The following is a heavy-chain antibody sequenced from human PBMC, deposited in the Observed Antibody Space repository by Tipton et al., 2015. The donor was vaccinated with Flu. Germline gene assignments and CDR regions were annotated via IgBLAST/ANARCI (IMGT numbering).Heavy chain of an antibody. CDR2: INEDGSMR. V-gene: IGHV3-7*01. CDR1: GFFFSDYC. D-gene: IGHD1-26*01. CDR3: ARAVGTSGAF. Sequence: SLRLSCAASGFFFSDYCMHWVRQAPGRGLEWVANINEDGSMRYYVDSVRGRFTISRDNAKNSLSLQMNSLSAEDTAVYYCARAVGTSGAFWGQGTLVTVSS. J-gene: IGHJ4*02.